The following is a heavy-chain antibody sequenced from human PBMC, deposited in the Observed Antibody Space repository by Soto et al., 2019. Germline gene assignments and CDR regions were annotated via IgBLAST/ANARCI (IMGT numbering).Heavy chain of an antibody. CDR1: DGPINSYY. Sequence: SETLSLTCSVSDGPINSYYWTWIRQPPGKRLEWIGYIYHTGSTNYNPSLNNRVTISLDTSKNQVSLTLTSVTAADAAVYYCAALGTVYRAVDHWGQGTLVTVSS. CDR3: AALGTVYRAVDH. J-gene: IGHJ4*02. CDR2: IYHTGST. D-gene: IGHD2-8*01. V-gene: IGHV4-59*01.